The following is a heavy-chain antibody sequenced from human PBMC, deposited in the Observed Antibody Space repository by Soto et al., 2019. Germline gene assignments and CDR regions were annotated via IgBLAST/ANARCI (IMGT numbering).Heavy chain of an antibody. V-gene: IGHV4-61*01. J-gene: IGHJ6*02. CDR3: ARGYCISTTCYAGDYAMDV. D-gene: IGHD2-2*01. Sequence: SETLSLTCAVSGGAVSSGSYYWSWIRQPPGKGLEWIGYIYYSGSTKYNPSLQSRVTISVDTSKNQFSLKLSSVTAADTALYYCARGYCISTTCYAGDYAMDVWGQGTTVTVS. CDR1: GGAVSSGSYY. CDR2: IYYSGST.